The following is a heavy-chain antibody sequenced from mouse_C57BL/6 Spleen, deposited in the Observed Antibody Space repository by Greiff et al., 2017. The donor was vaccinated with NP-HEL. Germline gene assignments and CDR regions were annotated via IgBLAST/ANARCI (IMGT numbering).Heavy chain of an antibody. V-gene: IGHV1-18*01. CDR2: INPNNGGT. D-gene: IGHD1-1*01. CDR1: GYTFTDYN. Sequence: EVQLQQSGPELVKPGASVKIPCKASGYTFTDYNMDWVKQSHGKSLEWIGDINPNNGGTSYNQKFKGKATLTVDKSSSTAYMELRSLTSEDTAVYYCAIAKYGSSPYYAMDYWGQGTSVTVSS. J-gene: IGHJ4*01. CDR3: AIAKYGSSPYYAMDY.